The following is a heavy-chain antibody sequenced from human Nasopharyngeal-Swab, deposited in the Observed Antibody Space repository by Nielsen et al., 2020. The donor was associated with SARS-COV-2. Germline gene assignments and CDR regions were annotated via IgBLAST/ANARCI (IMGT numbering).Heavy chain of an antibody. CDR2: ISVYNGNT. Sequence: ASVKVSCKASGYTFANYGVSWVRQAPGQGVEWMGWISVYNGNTGYAQKFQGRVTLTWDTSISTAYMELSSLRSEDTAVYYCTRGVPDFGYWGQGTLVTVSS. V-gene: IGHV1-8*02. CDR3: TRGVPDFGY. J-gene: IGHJ4*02. CDR1: GYTFANYG.